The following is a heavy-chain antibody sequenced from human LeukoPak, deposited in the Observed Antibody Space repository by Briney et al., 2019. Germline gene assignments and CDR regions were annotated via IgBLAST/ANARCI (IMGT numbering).Heavy chain of an antibody. V-gene: IGHV4-59*12. CDR3: ARDPTSSWAPDNWFDP. CDR2: IYYSGST. D-gene: IGHD6-13*01. Sequence: TSETLSLTCTVSGGSISSYYWSWIRQPPGKGLEWIGYIYYSGSTNYNPSLKSRVTISVDTSKNQFSLKLSSVTAADTAVYYCARDPTSSWAPDNWFDPWGQGTLVTVSS. CDR1: GGSISSYY. J-gene: IGHJ5*02.